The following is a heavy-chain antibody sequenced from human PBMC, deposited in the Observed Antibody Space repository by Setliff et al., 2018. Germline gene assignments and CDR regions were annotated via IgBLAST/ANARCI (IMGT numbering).Heavy chain of an antibody. Sequence: ASVKVSCKASGYTFSNYGITWVRQAPGQGLEWMGWISAYSGNTKYALTLQGRVTMTTDTSATTAYMELKSLAAEDTATYYCVRELRQDLAKVVYDEYYHGMDVWGQGTAVTVSS. J-gene: IGHJ6*02. CDR1: GYTFSNYG. CDR3: VRELRQDLAKVVYDEYYHGMDV. D-gene: IGHD2-8*02. V-gene: IGHV1-18*04. CDR2: ISAYSGNT.